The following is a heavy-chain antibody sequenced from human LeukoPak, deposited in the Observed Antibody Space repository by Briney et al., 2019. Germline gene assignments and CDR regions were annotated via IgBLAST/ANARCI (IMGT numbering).Heavy chain of an antibody. CDR1: GGSIRSGDYY. J-gene: IGHJ4*02. V-gene: IGHV4-34*01. D-gene: IGHD3-10*01. Sequence: SETLSLTCTVSGGSIRSGDYYWSWIRQPPGKGLEWIGEINHSGSTNYNPSLKSRVTISVDTSKNQFSLKLSSVTAADTAVYYCARGFPSVRGVINKTPYYFDYWGQGTLVTVSS. CDR3: ARGFPSVRGVINKTPYYFDY. CDR2: INHSGST.